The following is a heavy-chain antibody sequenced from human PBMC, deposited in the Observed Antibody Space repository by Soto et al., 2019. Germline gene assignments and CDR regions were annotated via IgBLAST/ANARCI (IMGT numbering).Heavy chain of an antibody. Sequence: PGGALRLSCAASSFTLSSYWIAWVRQAPGKGLEWLANIKPDGGEKYYVDSVRGRFTISRDNAKNSLYLQMSSLGTEDTAVYHCVRDAGRGADFDSWGQGALVTVSS. D-gene: IGHD1-26*01. CDR2: IKPDGGEK. J-gene: IGHJ4*02. CDR1: SFTLSSYW. CDR3: VRDAGRGADFDS. V-gene: IGHV3-7*01.